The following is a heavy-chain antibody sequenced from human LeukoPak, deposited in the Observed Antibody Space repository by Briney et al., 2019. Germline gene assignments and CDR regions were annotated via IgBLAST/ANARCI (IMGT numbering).Heavy chain of an antibody. D-gene: IGHD5-18*01. Sequence: SETLSLTCTVSGGSISSSRYSWGWIRQPPGKGLEWIGTIYDSGSTYHNPSLKSRVTISADTSKNQLSLRLSSVTAADTAVYYCARVGFGGYSYGYVDFWGQGTQVTVSS. V-gene: IGHV4-39*01. J-gene: IGHJ4*02. CDR3: ARVGFGGYSYGYVDF. CDR1: GGSISSSRYS. CDR2: IYDSGST.